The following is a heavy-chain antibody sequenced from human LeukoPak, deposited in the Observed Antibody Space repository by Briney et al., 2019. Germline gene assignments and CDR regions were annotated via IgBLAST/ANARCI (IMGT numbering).Heavy chain of an antibody. D-gene: IGHD3-22*01. Sequence: PPETLSLTCTVSGGSISSGGYYWSWIRQHPGKGLEWIGYIYYSGSTYYNPSLKSRVTISVDTSKNQFPLKLSTVTAADTAVYYCARDQSITMTEGAFDIWGQGTMVTVSS. CDR1: GGSISSGGYY. V-gene: IGHV4-31*03. CDR2: IYYSGST. CDR3: ARDQSITMTEGAFDI. J-gene: IGHJ3*02.